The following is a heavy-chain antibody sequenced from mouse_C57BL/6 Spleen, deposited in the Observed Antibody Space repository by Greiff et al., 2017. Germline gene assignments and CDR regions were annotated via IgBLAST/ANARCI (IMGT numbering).Heavy chain of an antibody. CDR3: ARGGYDYDPYFDY. D-gene: IGHD2-4*01. J-gene: IGHJ2*01. Sequence: VQLQQSGPELVKPGASVKISCKASGYTFTDYYMNWVKQSHGKSLEWIGDINPNNGGTSYNQKFKGKATLTEDKSSSTAYMELRSLTSEDSAVYYCARGGYDYDPYFDYWGQGTTLTVSS. CDR2: INPNNGGT. CDR1: GYTFTDYY. V-gene: IGHV1-26*01.